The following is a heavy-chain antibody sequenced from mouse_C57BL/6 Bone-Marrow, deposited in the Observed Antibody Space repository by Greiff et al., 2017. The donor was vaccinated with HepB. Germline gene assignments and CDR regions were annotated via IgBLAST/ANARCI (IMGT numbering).Heavy chain of an antibody. CDR1: GFSLTSYG. V-gene: IGHV2-2*01. CDR3: ARNDGYYSGWFAY. D-gene: IGHD2-3*01. J-gene: IGHJ3*01. CDR2: IWSGGST. Sequence: QVQLKESGPGLVQPSQSLSITCTVSGFSLTSYGVHWVRQSPGKGLEWLGVIWSGGSTDYNAAFISRLSISKDNSKSQVFFKMNSLQADDTAIYYCARNDGYYSGWFAYWGQGTLVTVSA.